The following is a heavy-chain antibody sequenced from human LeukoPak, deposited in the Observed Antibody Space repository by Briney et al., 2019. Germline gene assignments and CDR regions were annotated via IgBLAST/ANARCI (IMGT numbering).Heavy chain of an antibody. D-gene: IGHD2-2*01. Sequence: GESLKISCKGSGYSFTTYWIGWVRQMPGRGLEWMGIIYPGDSDTRYSPSFQGQVTISADKSISTAYLQWSSLKASDTAMYYCARRQGCSSTSCPPDYWGQGTLVTVSP. J-gene: IGHJ4*02. CDR3: ARRQGCSSTSCPPDY. CDR1: GYSFTTYW. V-gene: IGHV5-51*01. CDR2: IYPGDSDT.